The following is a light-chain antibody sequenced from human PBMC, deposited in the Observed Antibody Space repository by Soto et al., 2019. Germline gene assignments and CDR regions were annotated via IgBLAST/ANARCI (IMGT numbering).Light chain of an antibody. Sequence: EIVLTQSPGTLSLSPGERATLSCRASQSLSNNFLAWYQQKPGQAPRLLIYEASNRATGTPDRFSGSGSGTDFTLTISSLQSEDFGVYYCQHYSNWPPTFGPGTKVEIK. CDR3: QHYSNWPPT. V-gene: IGKV3-20*01. CDR2: EAS. J-gene: IGKJ3*01. CDR1: QSLSNNF.